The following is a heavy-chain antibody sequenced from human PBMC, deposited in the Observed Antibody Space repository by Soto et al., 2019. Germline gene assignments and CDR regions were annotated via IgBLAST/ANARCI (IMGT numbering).Heavy chain of an antibody. V-gene: IGHV4-34*01. Sequence: PSETLSLTCAVYGGSFSGYYWSWIRQPPGKGLEWIGEINHSGSTNYNPSLKSRVTISVDTSKNQFSLKLSSVTAADTAVYYCATTYYDFWSGYPPYWGQGTLVTVSS. J-gene: IGHJ4*02. CDR1: GGSFSGYY. D-gene: IGHD3-3*01. CDR2: INHSGST. CDR3: ATTYYDFWSGYPPY.